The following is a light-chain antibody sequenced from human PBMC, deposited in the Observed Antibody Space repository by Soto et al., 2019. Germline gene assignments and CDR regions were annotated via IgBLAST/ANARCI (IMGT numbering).Light chain of an antibody. Sequence: EVVLTQSPATLALSPGERATLSCRASQSVTSSFAWYQQVPGQAPRLLLYEISKRATGVPARFSGSVSGTDFTLTISILEPEEFVVYFCQQLSSVITFGQGTKLHIK. CDR3: QQLSSVIT. CDR2: EIS. V-gene: IGKV3-11*01. J-gene: IGKJ2*01. CDR1: QSVTSS.